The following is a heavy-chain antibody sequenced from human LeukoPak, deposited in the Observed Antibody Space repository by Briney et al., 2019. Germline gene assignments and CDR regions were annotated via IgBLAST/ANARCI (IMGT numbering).Heavy chain of an antibody. Sequence: PSETLSLTCAVYGGSFSGYYWSWIRQPPGKGLEWIGEINHSGSTNYNPSLKSRVTISVDTSKNQFSLKLSSVTAADTAVYYCARGVLAPFDYWGQGTLVTVSS. J-gene: IGHJ4*02. CDR1: GGSFSGYY. V-gene: IGHV4-34*01. CDR3: ARGVLAPFDY. CDR2: INHSGST.